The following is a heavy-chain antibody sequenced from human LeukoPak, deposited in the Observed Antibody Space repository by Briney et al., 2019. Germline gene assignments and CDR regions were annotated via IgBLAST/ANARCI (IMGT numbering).Heavy chain of an antibody. D-gene: IGHD1-26*01. CDR3: ATSAFDY. V-gene: IGHV3-30*02. J-gene: IGHJ4*02. Sequence: PGGSLRLSCAASGFTFSSYGMHWVRQAPGKGLEWVAFKRYDGSNKYYADSMKGRFTISRDNSKNTLSLQINSLTAEDTAVYYCATSAFDYWGQGTLVTVSS. CDR2: KRYDGSNK. CDR1: GFTFSSYG.